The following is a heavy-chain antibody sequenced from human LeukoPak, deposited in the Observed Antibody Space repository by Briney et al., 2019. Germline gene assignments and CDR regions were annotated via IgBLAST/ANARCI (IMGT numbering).Heavy chain of an antibody. CDR1: GDSVSSNSAA. Sequence: SQTLPLTCAISGDSVSSNSAAWNWIRQSPSRGLKWLGRTYYRSKWYNDYAVSMKSRITINPDTSKNQFSLQLNSVTPEDTAVYYCARVRRDGYNFEGYYFDYWGQGTLVTVSS. CDR2: TYYRSKWYN. D-gene: IGHD5-24*01. V-gene: IGHV6-1*01. J-gene: IGHJ4*02. CDR3: ARVRRDGYNFEGYYFDY.